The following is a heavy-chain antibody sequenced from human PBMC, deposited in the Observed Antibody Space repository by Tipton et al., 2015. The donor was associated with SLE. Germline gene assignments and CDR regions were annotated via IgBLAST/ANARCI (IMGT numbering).Heavy chain of an antibody. CDR3: ARGMLTWRGAIVGVDV. Sequence: TLSLTCSVSGGSISRNYWIWIRQPAGKGLEWIGRIHSSGRTDYKSSLRSRLTISMDTSKNQFSLRLTSVTAADTAVYYCARGMLTWRGAIVGVDVWGQGTTVNVSS. V-gene: IGHV4-4*07. J-gene: IGHJ6*02. D-gene: IGHD2-8*01. CDR2: IHSSGRT. CDR1: GGSISRNY.